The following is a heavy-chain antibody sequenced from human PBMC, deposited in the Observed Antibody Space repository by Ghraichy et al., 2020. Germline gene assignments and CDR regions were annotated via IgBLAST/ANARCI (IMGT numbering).Heavy chain of an antibody. CDR2: INHSGST. CDR1: GGSFSGYY. Sequence: GSLSLTCAVYGGSFSGYYWSWIRQPPGKGLEWIGEINHSGSTNYNPSLKSRVTISVDTSKNQFSLKLSSVTAADTAVYYCARFRGSGWTFDYWGQGTLVTVSS. J-gene: IGHJ4*02. CDR3: ARFRGSGWTFDY. V-gene: IGHV4-34*01. D-gene: IGHD6-19*01.